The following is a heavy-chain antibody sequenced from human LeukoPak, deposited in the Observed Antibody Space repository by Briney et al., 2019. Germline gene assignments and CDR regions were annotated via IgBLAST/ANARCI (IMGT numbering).Heavy chain of an antibody. D-gene: IGHD5-18*01. V-gene: IGHV3-7*01. Sequence: GGSLRLSCAVSGLTFSSTWMDWVRQAPGKGLEWVASINPDGNKKYSADSVKGRSTISRDNAENSLYLQMNSLRVEDTAFYYCARDLAYSRLDYWGQGMLVTVSS. CDR1: GLTFSSTW. CDR2: INPDGNKK. J-gene: IGHJ4*02. CDR3: ARDLAYSRLDY.